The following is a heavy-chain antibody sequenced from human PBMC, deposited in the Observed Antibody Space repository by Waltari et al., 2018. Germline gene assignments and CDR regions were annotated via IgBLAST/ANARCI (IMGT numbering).Heavy chain of an antibody. CDR3: ARGPPQYYFDY. V-gene: IGHV3-21*01. J-gene: IGHJ4*02. CDR1: GFTFSSYS. CDR2: ISSSSSYI. Sequence: EVQLVESGGGLVKPGGSLRLSCAASGFTFSSYSLNWVRQAPGKGLEWVSSISSSSSYIYYADSVKGRFTISRDNAKNSLYLQMNSLRAEDTAVYYCARGPPQYYFDYWGQGTLVTVSS. D-gene: IGHD4-4*01.